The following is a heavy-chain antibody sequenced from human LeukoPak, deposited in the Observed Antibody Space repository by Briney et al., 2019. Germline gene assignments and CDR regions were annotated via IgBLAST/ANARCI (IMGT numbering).Heavy chain of an antibody. Sequence: ASVKVSCKASGYTFTGYYMHWVRQAPGQGLEWMGWINPNSGGTNYAQKFQGRVTMTRDTSISTAYMELSRLRSDDTAVYYCARDIVATIPTFWFDPWGQGTLVTVSS. D-gene: IGHD5-12*01. CDR3: ARDIVATIPTFWFDP. CDR2: INPNSGGT. CDR1: GYTFTGYY. V-gene: IGHV1-2*02. J-gene: IGHJ5*02.